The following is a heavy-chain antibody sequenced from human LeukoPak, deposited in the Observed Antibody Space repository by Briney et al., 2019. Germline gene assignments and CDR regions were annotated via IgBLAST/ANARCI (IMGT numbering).Heavy chain of an antibody. CDR3: ARDTRGYIVGATRGICFDY. D-gene: IGHD1-26*01. V-gene: IGHV1-18*01. Sequence: ASVKVSCKASGYTFITYAINWVRQAPGQGLEWMGWITPYNGNTNYAQELQGRVTMTTDTSTSTAYMELRSLRSDDTAVYYCARDTRGYIVGATRGICFDYWGQGTLVTVSS. J-gene: IGHJ4*02. CDR1: GYTFITYA. CDR2: ITPYNGNT.